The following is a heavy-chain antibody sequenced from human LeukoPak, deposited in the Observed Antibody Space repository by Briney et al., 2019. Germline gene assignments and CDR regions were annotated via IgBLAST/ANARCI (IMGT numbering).Heavy chain of an antibody. CDR2: IYTSGST. Sequence: SQTLSLTCTVSGGSISSGSYYWSWIRQPAGKGLEWIGRIYTSGSTNYNPSLKSRVTISVDTSKNQFSLKLSSVTAADTAVYYCARDTPLDCSGGSCYFRRDYWGQGTLVTVSS. V-gene: IGHV4-61*02. CDR1: GGSISSGSYY. CDR3: ARDTPLDCSGGSCYFRRDY. J-gene: IGHJ4*02. D-gene: IGHD2-15*01.